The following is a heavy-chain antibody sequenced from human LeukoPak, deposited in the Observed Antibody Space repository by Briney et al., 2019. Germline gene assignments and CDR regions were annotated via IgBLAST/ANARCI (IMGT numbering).Heavy chain of an antibody. CDR3: AREALGSYYTNFDY. J-gene: IGHJ4*02. Sequence: GASVKISCKASGYTFTDYYVHWVRQAPGQGLEWMGWINPNGGGTTYAQKSQGRVPMTRDTSTTTVYMEVSSLRSDDTAVYYCAREALGSYYTNFDYWGQGTLVTVSS. V-gene: IGHV1-2*02. CDR1: GYTFTDYY. D-gene: IGHD1-26*01. CDR2: INPNGGGT.